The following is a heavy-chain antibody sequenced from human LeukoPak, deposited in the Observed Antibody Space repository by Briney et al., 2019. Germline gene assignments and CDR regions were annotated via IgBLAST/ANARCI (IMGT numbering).Heavy chain of an antibody. V-gene: IGHV4-39*01. CDR2: IHYSGDT. Sequence: SQTLSLTCTVSGGSISSGTYYWAWIRQPPGKGPEWIGTIHYSGDTYYNPSLKSRVTISVDPPKKQFFLNLSSVTAADTAVYYCARLGGYYDPPGYWGQGALVTVSS. D-gene: IGHD3-22*01. J-gene: IGHJ4*02. CDR1: GGSISSGTYY. CDR3: ARLGGYYDPPGY.